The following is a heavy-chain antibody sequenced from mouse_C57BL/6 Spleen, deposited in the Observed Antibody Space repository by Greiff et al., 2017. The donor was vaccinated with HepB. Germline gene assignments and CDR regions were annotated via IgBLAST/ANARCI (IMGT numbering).Heavy chain of an antibody. D-gene: IGHD4-1*01. CDR1: GYSITSGYY. Sequence: EVKLQESGPGLVKPSQSLSLTCSVPGYSITSGYYWNWIPQFPGNKLEWMGYISYDGSNNYNPSLKNRISITRDTSKNQFFLKLNSVTTEDTATYYCARNWDYFDYWGQGTTLTVSS. CDR3: ARNWDYFDY. J-gene: IGHJ2*01. CDR2: ISYDGSN. V-gene: IGHV3-6*01.